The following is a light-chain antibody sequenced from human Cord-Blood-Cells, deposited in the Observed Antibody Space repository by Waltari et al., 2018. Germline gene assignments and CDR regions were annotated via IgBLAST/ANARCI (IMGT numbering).Light chain of an antibody. CDR2: DVS. J-gene: IGLJ3*02. Sequence: QSALTQPRSVSGSPGPSVTISSTGTSRDVGGYNSVHWYQQHPGKAPKLMIYDVSKRPSGVPDRFSGSKSGNTVSLTISGLQAEDEADYYCCSYAGSYTWVFGGGTKLTVL. V-gene: IGLV2-11*01. CDR3: CSYAGSYTWV. CDR1: SRDVGGYNS.